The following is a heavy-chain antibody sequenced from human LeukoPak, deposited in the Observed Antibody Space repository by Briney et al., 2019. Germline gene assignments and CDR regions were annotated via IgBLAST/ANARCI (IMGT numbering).Heavy chain of an antibody. D-gene: IGHD4-17*01. J-gene: IGHJ4*02. CDR3: ARDYSTVTTFFDY. Sequence: GGSLRLSCAASGFTFSNSGMSWVRQAPGKGLEWVSAISTDAGETHYADSVKGRFTISRDNSKNTVSLQMSSLRAEDTAVYYCARDYSTVTTFFDYWGQGTLVTVSS. CDR1: GFTFSNSG. V-gene: IGHV3-23*01. CDR2: ISTDAGET.